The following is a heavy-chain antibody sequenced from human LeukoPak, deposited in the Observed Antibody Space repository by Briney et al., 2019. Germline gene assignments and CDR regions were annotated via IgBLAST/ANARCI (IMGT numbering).Heavy chain of an antibody. CDR3: ARETPGGWLSIDY. CDR1: GGSISNYY. Sequence: SETLSLTCTVSGGSISNYYWSWIRQPPGKGLEWIGYIYYSGSTNYNPSLKSRVTISVDTSKNQFSLNLSSVTAADTAVYYCARETPGGWLSIDYWGQGTLVTVSS. V-gene: IGHV4-59*13. D-gene: IGHD3-9*01. CDR2: IYYSGST. J-gene: IGHJ4*02.